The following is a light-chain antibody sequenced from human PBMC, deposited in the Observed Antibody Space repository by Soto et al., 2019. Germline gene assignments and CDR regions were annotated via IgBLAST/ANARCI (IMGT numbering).Light chain of an antibody. CDR1: SGHSDYA. J-gene: IGLJ3*02. CDR2: VTSDGSH. CDR3: QAWGTGGV. V-gene: IGLV4-69*01. Sequence: QSVLTQSPSASASPGASVKLTCTLSSGHSDYAIAWHQQQPEKGPRYLMKVTSDGSHTKGDGIPDRFSGSSSGADRYLTISSLRSDDEADYYCQAWGTGGVFGGGTKL.